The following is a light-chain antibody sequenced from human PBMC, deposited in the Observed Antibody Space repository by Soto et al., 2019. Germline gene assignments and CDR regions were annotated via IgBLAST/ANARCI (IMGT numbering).Light chain of an antibody. CDR2: LNSDGSH. J-gene: IGLJ1*01. Sequence: QLVLTQSPSASASLGASVKLTCTLSSGHSSYAIVWHQQQPEKGPRYLMKLNSDGSHSKGDGIPDRFSGSSSGAERYLTISSLQSEDEADYYCQTWGTGIRVFGTGTKLTVL. V-gene: IGLV4-69*01. CDR1: SGHSSYA. CDR3: QTWGTGIRV.